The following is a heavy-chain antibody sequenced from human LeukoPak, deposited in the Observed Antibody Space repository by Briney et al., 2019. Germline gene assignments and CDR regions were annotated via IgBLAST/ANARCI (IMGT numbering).Heavy chain of an antibody. D-gene: IGHD6-19*01. CDR3: ARVGIAVAGGFDY. V-gene: IGHV1-69*13. Sequence: SVKVCCKASGGTFSSYAISWVRQAPGQGLEWMGGIIPIFGTANYAQKFQGRVTITAGESTSTAYMELSSLRSEDTAVYYCARVGIAVAGGFDYWGQGTLVTVSS. J-gene: IGHJ4*02. CDR2: IIPIFGTA. CDR1: GGTFSSYA.